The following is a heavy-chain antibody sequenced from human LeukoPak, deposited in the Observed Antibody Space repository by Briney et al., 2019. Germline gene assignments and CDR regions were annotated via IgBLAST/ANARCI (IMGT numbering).Heavy chain of an antibody. V-gene: IGHV3-30-3*01. J-gene: IGHJ4*02. CDR1: GFTFSSYA. CDR3: ARALRLLKSPIDY. D-gene: IGHD2-15*01. Sequence: GGSLRLSCAASGFTFSSYAMHWVRQAPGKGLEWVAVISYDGSNKYYADSVKGRFTISRDNSKNTLYLQMNSLRAEDTAVYYCARALRLLKSPIDYWGQGTLVTVSS. CDR2: ISYDGSNK.